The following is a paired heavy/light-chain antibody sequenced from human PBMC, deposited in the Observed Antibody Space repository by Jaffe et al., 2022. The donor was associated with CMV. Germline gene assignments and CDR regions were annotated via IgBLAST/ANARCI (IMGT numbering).Light chain of an antibody. CDR3: QQSHSTPRT. J-gene: IGKJ2*01. V-gene: IGKV1-39*01. Sequence: DIQMTQSPSSLSASVGDRVTITCRASQTIGRYLNWYNQRPGKAPKLLIYAASSLQSGVPSRFSGTGSESDFTLTITDLQPEDFATYYCQQSHSTPRTFGQGTKLDIK. CDR2: AAS. CDR1: QTIGRY.
Heavy chain of an antibody. CDR3: ARANFYCSGSNCNPNAFDI. J-gene: IGHJ3*02. Sequence: EAQLVESGGGLVQPGGSLRLSCAASDFTFSSYEMNWVRQAPGKGLEWVSYIEASGSSTSYVDSVKGRFTISRDNAKNSLHLQMNGLRAEDTAIYFCARANFYCSGSNCNPNAFDIWGPGTMVTVSS. CDR2: IEASGSST. D-gene: IGHD2-15*01. CDR1: DFTFSSYE. V-gene: IGHV3-48*03.